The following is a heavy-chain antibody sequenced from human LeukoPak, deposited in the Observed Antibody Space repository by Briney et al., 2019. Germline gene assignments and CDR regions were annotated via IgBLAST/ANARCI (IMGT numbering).Heavy chain of an antibody. CDR1: GCSISSGDYY. J-gene: IGHJ4*02. CDR2: SYYSRST. V-gene: IGHV4-30-4*01. Sequence: SQTLSLTCTVSGCSISSGDYYWSCIRQPPGKGLEWIGYSYYSRSTYYNPSLKSRVTISVDTSKNQFSLKLSSVTAADTAVYYCARYVVAPWIDYWGQGTLVTVSS. D-gene: IGHD2-2*01. CDR3: ARYVVAPWIDY.